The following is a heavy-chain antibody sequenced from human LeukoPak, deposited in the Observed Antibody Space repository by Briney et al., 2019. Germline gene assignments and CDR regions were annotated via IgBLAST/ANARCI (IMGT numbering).Heavy chain of an antibody. Sequence: GASVKVSCKASGYTFTGYYMHWVRQAPGQGHEWMGRINPNSGGTNYAQKFQGRVTMTRDTSISTAYMELSRLRSDDTAVYYCARGLEDGWPFDYWGQGTLVTVSS. V-gene: IGHV1-2*06. D-gene: IGHD2-15*01. CDR1: GYTFTGYY. CDR3: ARGLEDGWPFDY. J-gene: IGHJ4*02. CDR2: INPNSGGT.